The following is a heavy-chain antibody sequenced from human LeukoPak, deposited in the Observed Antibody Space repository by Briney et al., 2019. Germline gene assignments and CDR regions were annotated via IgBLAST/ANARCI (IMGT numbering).Heavy chain of an antibody. CDR2: ISYDGLNK. CDR3: ARDGPHDR. V-gene: IGHV3-30*01. CDR1: GFILTNYH. Sequence: GGSLRLSCAASGFILTNYHMHWVRQAPGKGLEWVAVISYDGLNKYYADSVRGRFTISRGDSMNTVYLQMNSLRSEDTAFYYCARDGPHDRWGQGTLVTVSS. J-gene: IGHJ5*02.